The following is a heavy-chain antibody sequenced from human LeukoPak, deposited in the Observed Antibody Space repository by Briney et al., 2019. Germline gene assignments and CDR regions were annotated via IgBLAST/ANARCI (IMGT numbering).Heavy chain of an antibody. V-gene: IGHV1-46*01. D-gene: IGHD3-22*01. CDR2: FNPSGGGT. CDR1: GYTFTSYY. J-gene: IGHJ4*02. CDR3: ARGRFVLDYYRFDY. Sequence: ASVKLSCKASGYTFTSYYMHWVRQAPGQGLEWMGMFNPSGGGTTYAQKFQGRVTMTRDTSTSTVYMELSSLRSEDTAVYYCARGRFVLDYYRFDYWGQGTLVTVSS.